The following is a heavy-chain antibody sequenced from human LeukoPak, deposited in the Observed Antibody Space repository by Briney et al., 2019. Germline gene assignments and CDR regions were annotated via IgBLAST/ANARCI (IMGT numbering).Heavy chain of an antibody. D-gene: IGHD5-12*01. V-gene: IGHV4-30-4*01. Sequence: PSETLSLTCTVSGGSISSGYYYWSWIRQPPGKGLERIGYIYYSGSTYYNPSLKSRVTISVDTSKNQFSLKLSSVTAADTAVYYCARDRGYSGYDYRAGFDPWGQGTLVTVSS. CDR3: ARDRGYSGYDYRAGFDP. J-gene: IGHJ5*02. CDR2: IYYSGST. CDR1: GGSISSGYYY.